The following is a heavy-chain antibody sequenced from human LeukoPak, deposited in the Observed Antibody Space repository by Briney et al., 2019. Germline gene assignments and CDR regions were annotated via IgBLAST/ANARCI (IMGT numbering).Heavy chain of an antibody. CDR2: SSDTT. CDR3: ARSRGPGNHYFDC. J-gene: IGHJ4*02. V-gene: IGHV3-23*01. CDR1: GFTFSSYA. Sequence: GGSLRLSCAASGFTFSSYAMSWVRQAPRKGLEWVSTSSDTTYYTDSVKGRFTISRDTSKNTLYLQMNSLGAADTAVYYCARSRGPGNHYFDCWGQGALVTVSS. D-gene: IGHD4-23*01.